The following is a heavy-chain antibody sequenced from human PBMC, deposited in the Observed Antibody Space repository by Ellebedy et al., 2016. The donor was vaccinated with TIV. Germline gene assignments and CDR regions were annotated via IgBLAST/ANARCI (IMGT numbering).Heavy chain of an antibody. J-gene: IGHJ6*02. Sequence: ASVKVSXKASGYTFTSYYMHWVRQAPGQGLEWMGIINPSGGSTSYAQKFQGRVTMTRDKSTSTVYMELSSLRSEDTAVYYCARDVGGVDDYYHGMDVWGQGTTVTVSS. D-gene: IGHD3-3*01. V-gene: IGHV1-46*01. CDR2: INPSGGST. CDR1: GYTFTSYY. CDR3: ARDVGGVDDYYHGMDV.